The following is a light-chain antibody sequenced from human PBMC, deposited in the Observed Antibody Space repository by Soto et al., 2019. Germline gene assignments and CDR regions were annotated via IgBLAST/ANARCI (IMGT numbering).Light chain of an antibody. CDR2: GAS. J-gene: IGKJ1*01. V-gene: IGKV3-20*01. Sequence: EIVLTQSPGSLSLSPGERATLSSRASQSVDSTFFAWYQKKPGQAPRLHIYGASKRATGVPDRFSGSGSGTDFSLTIGRLEPEDFAVYYCQQYMGSVTFGQGTKMEI. CDR1: QSVDSTF. CDR3: QQYMGSVT.